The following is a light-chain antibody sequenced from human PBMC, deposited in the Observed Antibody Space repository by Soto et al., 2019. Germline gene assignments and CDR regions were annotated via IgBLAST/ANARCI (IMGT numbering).Light chain of an antibody. Sequence: QSVLTQPPSASGSPGQSVTISCTGTSSDVGGYNYVSWYQQHPGKAPKLMIYEVSKRPSGVPDRFSGSKSGNTASLTVSGLQAEDEADYYCSSYAGSNNYWVFDGGTKLTVL. CDR2: EVS. J-gene: IGLJ3*02. CDR1: SSDVGGYNY. CDR3: SSYAGSNNYWV. V-gene: IGLV2-8*01.